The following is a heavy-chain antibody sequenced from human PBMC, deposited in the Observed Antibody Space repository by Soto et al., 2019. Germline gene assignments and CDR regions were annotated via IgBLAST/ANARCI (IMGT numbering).Heavy chain of an antibody. J-gene: IGHJ4*02. CDR1: GYTFTSYG. Sequence: QVQLVQSGAEVKKPGASVKDSCKASGYTFTSYGISWVRQAPGQGLEWMGWISAYNGNTNYAQKLQGRVTMTTDTSTSTAYMELRSLRSDDTAVYYCARGKVADGPMVVAAMFDYWGQGTLVTVSS. CDR2: ISAYNGNT. CDR3: ARGKVADGPMVVAAMFDY. D-gene: IGHD2-15*01. V-gene: IGHV1-18*01.